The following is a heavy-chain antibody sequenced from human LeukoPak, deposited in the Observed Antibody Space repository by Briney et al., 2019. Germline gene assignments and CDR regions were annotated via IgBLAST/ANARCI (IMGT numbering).Heavy chain of an antibody. V-gene: IGHV3-30-3*01. CDR1: GFTFSSYA. J-gene: IGHJ3*02. CDR2: ISYDGSNK. Sequence: PGGSLRLSCAASGFTFSSYAMHWVRQAPGKGLEWVAVISYDGSNKYYADSVKGRFTISRDNSKNTLYLQMNSLRAEDTAVYYCARAVAGGGAFDIWGQGTMVTVSS. D-gene: IGHD6-19*01. CDR3: ARAVAGGGAFDI.